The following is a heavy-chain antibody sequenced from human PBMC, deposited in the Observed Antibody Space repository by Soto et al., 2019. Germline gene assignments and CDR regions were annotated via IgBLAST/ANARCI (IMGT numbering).Heavy chain of an antibody. V-gene: IGHV3-23*01. Sequence: GGSLRLSCAASGFTFSSYAMSWVRQAPGKGLEWVSAISGSGGSTYYADSVKGRFTISRDNSKNTLYLQMNSLRAEDTAVYYCAKDRLVVAATPYRIQGFDPWGQGTLVTVSS. CDR1: GFTFSSYA. J-gene: IGHJ5*02. CDR3: AKDRLVVAATPYRIQGFDP. D-gene: IGHD2-15*01. CDR2: ISGSGGST.